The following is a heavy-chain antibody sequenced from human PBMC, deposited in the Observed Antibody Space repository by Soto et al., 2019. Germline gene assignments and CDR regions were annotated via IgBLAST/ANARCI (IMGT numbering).Heavy chain of an antibody. J-gene: IGHJ4*02. Sequence: GGALRLSCADSGFSFSSLAMSWVRQAPGKGLEWVSSISGRGVDTLYADSVKGRFTISRDNSRNTLYLQVNSLRAEDTAVYYCAKDQTDVTLFDYWGQGTLVTVSS. CDR3: AKDQTDVTLFDY. D-gene: IGHD2-21*02. V-gene: IGHV3-23*01. CDR2: ISGRGVDT. CDR1: GFSFSSLA.